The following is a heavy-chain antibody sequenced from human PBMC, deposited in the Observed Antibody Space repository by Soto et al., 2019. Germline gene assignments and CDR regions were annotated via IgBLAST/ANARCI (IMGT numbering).Heavy chain of an antibody. J-gene: IGHJ6*02. CDR2: IYYSGST. CDR1: GGSISSDGYY. Sequence: QVQLQESGPGLVKPSQTLSLTCTVSGGSISSDGYYWSWIRQHPEKGLEWIGYIYYSGSTYYNPSLRGRVTISVDTSKIQLSLKLSSVTAADTAVYYCAIALYCYYYYYGMDVWGQGTTVTVSS. V-gene: IGHV4-31*03. CDR3: AIALYCYYYYYGMDV. D-gene: IGHD3-16*02.